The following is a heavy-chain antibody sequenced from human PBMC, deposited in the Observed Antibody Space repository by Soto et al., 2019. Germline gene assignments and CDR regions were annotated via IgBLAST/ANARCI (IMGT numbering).Heavy chain of an antibody. CDR2: VNHRGSA. J-gene: IGHJ5*02. Sequence: SETLSLTCAVSGGPFSGVYWSWIRQPPGKGLEWIGGVNHRGSANYNPSLESRVTMSVDKSKNQFSLKLTSVTAADSAVYYCARDAFCGSGTCRVGHWFDPWGQGTLVTVSS. CDR1: GGPFSGVY. CDR3: ARDAFCGSGTCRVGHWFDP. V-gene: IGHV4-34*01. D-gene: IGHD2-21*01.